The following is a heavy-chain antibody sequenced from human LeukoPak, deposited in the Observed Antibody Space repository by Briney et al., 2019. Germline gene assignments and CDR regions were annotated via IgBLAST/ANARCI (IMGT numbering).Heavy chain of an antibody. V-gene: IGHV3-33*01. CDR2: IWYDGSNK. CDR1: GFTFSSYG. Sequence: GGCLRLSCAASGFTFSSYGMHWVRQARGKALVGGVVIWYDGSNKYYADSVKGRFTISRDNSKNTLYLQMNSLRAEDTAVYYCAPKPRITMVRGVISTYPLIDYWGQGTLVTVSS. CDR3: APKPRITMVRGVISTYPLIDY. J-gene: IGHJ4*02. D-gene: IGHD3-10*01.